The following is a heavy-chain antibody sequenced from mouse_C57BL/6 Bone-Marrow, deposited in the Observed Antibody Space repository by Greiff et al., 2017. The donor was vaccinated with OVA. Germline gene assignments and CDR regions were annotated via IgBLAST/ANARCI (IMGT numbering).Heavy chain of an antibody. D-gene: IGHD1-1*01. J-gene: IGHJ2*01. Sequence: VQLQQSGPELVKPGASVKISCKASGYSFTGYYMNWVKQSPEKSLEWIGEINPSTGGTTYNQKFKAKATLTVDKSSSKAYMQLKSLTSEDSAVYYCAREFITTVDFDYWGQGTTLTVSS. CDR1: GYSFTGYY. CDR2: INPSTGGT. V-gene: IGHV1-42*01. CDR3: AREFITTVDFDY.